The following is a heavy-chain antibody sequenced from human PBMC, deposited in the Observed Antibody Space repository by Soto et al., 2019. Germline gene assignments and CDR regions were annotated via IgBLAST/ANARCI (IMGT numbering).Heavy chain of an antibody. CDR2: ISYDGSNK. CDR1: GFTFSSCA. V-gene: IGHV3-30*09. J-gene: IGHJ4*02. D-gene: IGHD3-16*01. CDR3: AKRWPAGGLDY. Sequence: QVQLVESGGGVVQPGRSLRLSCAASGFTFSSCAMHWVRKAPGKGLEWVAVISYDGSNKYYADSVKGRFAISRDNSKNTLYLQMNSLRAEDTAVYYCAKRWPAGGLDYWGQGTLVTVSS.